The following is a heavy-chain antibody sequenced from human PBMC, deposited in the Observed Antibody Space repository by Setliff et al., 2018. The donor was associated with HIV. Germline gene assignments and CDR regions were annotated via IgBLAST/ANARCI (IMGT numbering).Heavy chain of an antibody. Sequence: SETLSLTCSVSGDSISNPNYYWVWIRQPPCKGLDWIGSIYFSESPYYNPSLSSRITISVDTSTNQFSLRLSSVTAADTAVYYCARGDTYYHDSSCYVKSALDCFDVWGQGTMVT. CDR2: IYFSESP. J-gene: IGHJ3*01. V-gene: IGHV4-39*01. CDR1: GDSISNPNYY. D-gene: IGHD3-22*01. CDR3: ARGDTYYHDSSCYVKSALDCFDV.